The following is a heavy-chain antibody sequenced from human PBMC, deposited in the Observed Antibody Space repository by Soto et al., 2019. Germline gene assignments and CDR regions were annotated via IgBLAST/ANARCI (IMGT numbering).Heavy chain of an antibody. J-gene: IGHJ4*02. CDR1: GFTFSSYA. Sequence: TGGSLRLSCAASGFTFSSYAMSWVRQAPGKGLEWVSAISGSGGSTYYADSVKGRFTISRDNSKNTLYLQMNSLRAEDTAVYYCAKDVQMATKGVDYFDYWGQGTLVTVSS. D-gene: IGHD5-12*01. CDR3: AKDVQMATKGVDYFDY. CDR2: ISGSGGST. V-gene: IGHV3-23*01.